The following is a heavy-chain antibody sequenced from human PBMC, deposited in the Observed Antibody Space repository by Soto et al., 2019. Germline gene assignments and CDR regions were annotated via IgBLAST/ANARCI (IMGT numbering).Heavy chain of an antibody. CDR3: ARDRISVTEGFDY. D-gene: IGHD6-19*01. J-gene: IGHJ4*02. Sequence: QVQLQESGPGLVKPSETLSLTCTVSGGSISSYYWSWIRQPPEKGLEWIGYIYYSGSTNYNPSLKSRVTISVDTSKNQFSLNLGSVTAADTAVYYCARDRISVTEGFDYWGQGTLVTVSS. V-gene: IGHV4-59*01. CDR1: GGSISSYY. CDR2: IYYSGST.